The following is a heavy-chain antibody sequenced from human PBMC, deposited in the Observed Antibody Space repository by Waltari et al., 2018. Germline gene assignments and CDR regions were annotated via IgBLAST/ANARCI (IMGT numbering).Heavy chain of an antibody. V-gene: IGHV3-7*01. CDR2: IKQDGSEK. D-gene: IGHD1-1*01. J-gene: IGHJ6*02. CDR3: ARDSDNWNRVYYYYGMDV. Sequence: SLRLSCAASGFTFSSYWMSWVRQAPGKGLEWVANIKQDGSEKYYVDSVKGRFTISRDNAKNSLYLQMNSLRAEDTAVYYCARDSDNWNRVYYYYGMDVWGQGTTVTVSS. CDR1: GFTFSSYW.